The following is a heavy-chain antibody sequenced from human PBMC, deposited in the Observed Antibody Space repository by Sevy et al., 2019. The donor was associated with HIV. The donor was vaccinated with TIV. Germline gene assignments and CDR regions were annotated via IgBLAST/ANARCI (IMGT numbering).Heavy chain of an antibody. CDR2: VYYTGGT. Sequence: SEILSLTWTVSGGSITSLYWNWIRQPPGKGLEWIGYVYYTGGTNYNPSLKNRVTISVDRTKNQFSLKLTSVTAADTAVYYCLRRNDFDIWGQGTMVTVSS. V-gene: IGHV4-59*08. CDR1: GGSITSLY. J-gene: IGHJ3*02. CDR3: LRRNDFDI.